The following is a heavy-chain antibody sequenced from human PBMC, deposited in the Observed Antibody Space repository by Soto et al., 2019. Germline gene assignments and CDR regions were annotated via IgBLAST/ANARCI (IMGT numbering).Heavy chain of an antibody. D-gene: IGHD6-19*01. J-gene: IGHJ6*03. CDR3: ARDELAPSIAVAGYYYMDV. Sequence: EVQLVESGGGLVKPGGSLRLSCAASGFTFSSYSMNWVHQAPGKGLEWVSSISSSSSYIYYADSVKGRFTISRENTKKSLYLQKNSLRAEDTAVYYCARDELAPSIAVAGYYYMDVWGKGTTVTVSS. CDR1: GFTFSSYS. V-gene: IGHV3-21*01. CDR2: ISSSSSYI.